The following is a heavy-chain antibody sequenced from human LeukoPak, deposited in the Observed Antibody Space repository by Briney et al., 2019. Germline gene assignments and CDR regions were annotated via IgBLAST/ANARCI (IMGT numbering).Heavy chain of an antibody. J-gene: IGHJ3*02. CDR1: GASLNSYY. V-gene: IGHV4-59*08. CDR2: INYRGYT. Sequence: SQTLSLSCTVSGASLNSYYWGWLRHPPGQGLEWIAYINYRGYTNHNPSLKSRVTISIDTCKNQFSVGLNSLTAADTAVYYCARWGDCSSSSCPQVTGGFDIWGQGTMVTVSS. D-gene: IGHD2-2*01. CDR3: ARWGDCSSSSCPQVTGGFDI.